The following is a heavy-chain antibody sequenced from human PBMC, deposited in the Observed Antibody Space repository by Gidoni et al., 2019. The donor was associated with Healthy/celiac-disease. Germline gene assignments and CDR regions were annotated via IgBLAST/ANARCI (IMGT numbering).Heavy chain of an antibody. CDR3: ARARREYYGSGSFDY. D-gene: IGHD3-10*01. J-gene: IGHJ4*02. CDR1: GGVISSYY. V-gene: IGHV4-59*01. CDR2: IYYSGGT. Sequence: QVQLQESGPVQVKPSETLSLTCSAHGGVISSYYWSWIRQPPGKGLEWIGYIYYSGGTNYNPSLKSRFTISVYTSKNQFSLMLSSVTAADTAVYYCARARREYYGSGSFDYWGQGTLVTVSS.